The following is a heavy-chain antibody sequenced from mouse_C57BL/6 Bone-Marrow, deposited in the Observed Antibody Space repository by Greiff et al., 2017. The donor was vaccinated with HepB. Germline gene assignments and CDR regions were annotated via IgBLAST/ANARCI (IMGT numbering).Heavy chain of an antibody. CDR2: INPSNGCT. J-gene: IGHJ4*01. D-gene: IGHD2-5*01. V-gene: IGHV1-53*01. CDR1: GYTFTSYW. CDR3: ARGVKHSNYDSAMDY. Sequence: QVQLKQSGTELVKPGASVKLSCKASGYTFTSYWMHWVKQRPGQGLEWIGNINPSNGCTNYNEKFKSKATLTVDKSSSTAYMQLSSLTSEGSAVYYCARGVKHSNYDSAMDYWGQGTSVTVSS.